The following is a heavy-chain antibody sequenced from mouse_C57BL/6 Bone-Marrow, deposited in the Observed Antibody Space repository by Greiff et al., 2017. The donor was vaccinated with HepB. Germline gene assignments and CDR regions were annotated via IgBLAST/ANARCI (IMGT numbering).Heavy chain of an antibody. Sequence: EVQLQQSGPELVKPGDSVKISCKASGYSFTGYFMNWVMQSHGKSLEWIGRINPYNGDTFYNQKFKGKATLTVDKSSSTAHMELRSLTSEDSAVYYCARPSTVVDGYAMDYWGQGTSVTVSS. CDR2: INPYNGDT. CDR1: GYSFTGYF. D-gene: IGHD1-1*01. J-gene: IGHJ4*01. CDR3: ARPSTVVDGYAMDY. V-gene: IGHV1-20*01.